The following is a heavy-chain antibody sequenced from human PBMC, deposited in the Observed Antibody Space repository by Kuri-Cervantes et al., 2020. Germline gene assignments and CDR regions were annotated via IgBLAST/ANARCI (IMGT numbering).Heavy chain of an antibody. CDR2: MSHSGTT. Sequence: SETLSLTCTVSGDSITNYYWNWIRQPPGKGLEWIAYMSHSGTTNYNPSLKSRVTISVDSSRNQFSLKLKSVTAADTAVYYCARINWGSGYYYMDVWGKGTTVTVSS. V-gene: IGHV4-59*01. CDR1: GDSITNYY. CDR3: ARINWGSGYYYMDV. J-gene: IGHJ6*03. D-gene: IGHD7-27*01.